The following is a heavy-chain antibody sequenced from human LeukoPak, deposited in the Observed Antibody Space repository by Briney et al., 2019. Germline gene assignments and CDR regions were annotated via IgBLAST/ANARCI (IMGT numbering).Heavy chain of an antibody. Sequence: GGSLRLSCAASGFTFSSYAMHWVRQAPGKGLEWVAVISYDGSNKYYADSVKGRFTISRDNSKNTLYLQMNSLRAEDTAVYYCAREGLDWLSNYNYYGMDVWGQGTTVTVSS. CDR3: AREGLDWLSNYNYYGMDV. CDR2: ISYDGSNK. J-gene: IGHJ6*02. D-gene: IGHD3-9*01. V-gene: IGHV3-30*04. CDR1: GFTFSSYA.